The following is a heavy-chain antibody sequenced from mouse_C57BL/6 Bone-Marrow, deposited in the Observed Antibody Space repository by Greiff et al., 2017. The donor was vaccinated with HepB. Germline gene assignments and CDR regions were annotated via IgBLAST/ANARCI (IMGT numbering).Heavy chain of an antibody. CDR1: GYTFTSYG. Sequence: VQLQQSGAELARPGASVKLSCKASGYTFTSYGISWVKQRTGQGLEWIGEIYPRSGNTYYNEKFKGKATLTADKSSSTAYMELRSLTSEDSAVYFCARKSITTVVEDYYAMDYWDQGTSVTVSS. CDR3: ARKSITTVVEDYYAMDY. D-gene: IGHD1-1*01. CDR2: IYPRSGNT. V-gene: IGHV1-81*01. J-gene: IGHJ4*01.